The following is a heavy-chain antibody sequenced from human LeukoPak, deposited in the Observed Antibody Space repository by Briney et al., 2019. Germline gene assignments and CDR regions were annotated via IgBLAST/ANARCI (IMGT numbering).Heavy chain of an antibody. CDR3: ARLKSRLAAIDI. Sequence: SETLSLTCAVYGGSFNDYYWNWIRQPPGKGLEWIGSLYYSGNTYYNPSLKSRVTISVDTSKNQFSLKLRSVTAADTAVYYCARLKSRLAAIDIWGQGTMVTVSS. D-gene: IGHD3-9*01. V-gene: IGHV4-34*01. J-gene: IGHJ3*02. CDR2: LYYSGNT. CDR1: GGSFNDYY.